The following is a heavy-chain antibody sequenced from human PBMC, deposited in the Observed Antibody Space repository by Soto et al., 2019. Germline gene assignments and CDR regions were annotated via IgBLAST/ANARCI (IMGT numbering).Heavy chain of an antibody. Sequence: QVQLVQSGAEVKKPGASVKVTCKASGYSFTSYGLSWVRQATGQGLEWMGRISAYNYNTNYAQKLQGRVTMTTDTSTSTAYMELRSLRSDDTAVYYCARVLGALGHWFDPWGQGTLVTVSS. CDR1: GYSFTSYG. D-gene: IGHD1-26*01. CDR2: ISAYNYNT. CDR3: ARVLGALGHWFDP. J-gene: IGHJ5*02. V-gene: IGHV1-18*01.